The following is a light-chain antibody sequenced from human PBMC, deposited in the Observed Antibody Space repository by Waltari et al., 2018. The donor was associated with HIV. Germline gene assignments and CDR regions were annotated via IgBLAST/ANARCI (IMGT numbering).Light chain of an antibody. CDR3: QQYNDLPFT. J-gene: IGKJ3*01. Sequence: DIRMTQSPSSLSAPMGASGTLTCQATQDINNNLNWYQQKTGQAPKLLIYDASVLETGVSSRFTGSGSGTNFTLTITSPQPEDVATYFCQQYNDLPFTFGPGTKV. CDR2: DAS. V-gene: IGKV1-33*01. CDR1: QDINNN.